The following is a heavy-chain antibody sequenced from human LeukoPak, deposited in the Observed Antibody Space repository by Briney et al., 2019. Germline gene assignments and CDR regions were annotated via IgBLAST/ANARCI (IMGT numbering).Heavy chain of an antibody. Sequence: PGGSLRLSCAASGFIFSRFDMKWVRRAPGKGLEWVSYISSSGSTTYYADSVKGRFTISRDDAKNSLYLQMSSLRPEDTAVYYCARYINGFYYFDYWGQGTLVTVSS. CDR3: ARYINGFYYFDY. CDR1: GFIFSRFD. J-gene: IGHJ4*02. D-gene: IGHD6-19*01. V-gene: IGHV3-48*03. CDR2: ISSSGSTT.